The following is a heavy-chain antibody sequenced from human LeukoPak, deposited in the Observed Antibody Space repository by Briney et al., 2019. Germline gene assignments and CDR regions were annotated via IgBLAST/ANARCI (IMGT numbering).Heavy chain of an antibody. V-gene: IGHV4-30-2*01. Sequence: SETLSLACAVSGGSISSGGYSWSWIRQPPGKGLEWIGYIYHSGGTYYNPSLKSRVTISVDRSKNQFSLKLSSVTAADTAVYYCARDRDSSGYFDYWGQGTLVTVSS. J-gene: IGHJ4*02. D-gene: IGHD3-22*01. CDR2: IYHSGGT. CDR1: GGSISSGGYS. CDR3: ARDRDSSGYFDY.